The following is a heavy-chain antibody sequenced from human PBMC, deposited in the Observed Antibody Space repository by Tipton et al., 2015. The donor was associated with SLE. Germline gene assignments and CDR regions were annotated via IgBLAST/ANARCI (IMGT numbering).Heavy chain of an antibody. CDR1: GFTFSRYS. J-gene: IGHJ4*02. CDR2: IRYDGSNK. D-gene: IGHD3-3*01. Sequence: GSLRLSCAASGFTFSRYSMNWVRQAPGKGLEWVAFIRYDGSNKYYADSVKGRFTISRDNSKNTLYLQMNSLRAEDTAVYYCAKDHDFWSGYYGYWGQGTLVTVSS. CDR3: AKDHDFWSGYYGY. V-gene: IGHV3-30*02.